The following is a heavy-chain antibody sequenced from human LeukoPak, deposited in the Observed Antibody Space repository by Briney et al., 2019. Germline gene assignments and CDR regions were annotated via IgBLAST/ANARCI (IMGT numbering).Heavy chain of an antibody. V-gene: IGHV3-33*08. Sequence: GGSLRLSCAVSGLTFSSYWMHWVRQAPGKGLEWVAVIWYDGSNKYYADSVKGRFTISRDNSKNTLYLQMNSLRAEDTAVYYCARDGYSHFYDSSGFDAFDIWGQGTMVTVSS. J-gene: IGHJ3*02. D-gene: IGHD3-22*01. CDR2: IWYDGSNK. CDR3: ARDGYSHFYDSSGFDAFDI. CDR1: GLTFSSYW.